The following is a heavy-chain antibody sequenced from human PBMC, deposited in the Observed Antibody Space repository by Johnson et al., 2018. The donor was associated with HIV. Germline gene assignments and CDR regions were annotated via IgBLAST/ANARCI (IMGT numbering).Heavy chain of an antibody. CDR1: GFPFDDYA. D-gene: IGHD4-11*01. CDR3: ARERGYYGNPAFDI. J-gene: IGHJ3*02. CDR2: ISWNSGSI. Sequence: EVQLVESGGGLVQPGRSLRLSCAASGFPFDDYAMHWVRQAPGKGLEWVSGISWNSGSIGYADSVKGRFTISRDNAKNSLYLQMNSLRAEDTALYYCARERGYYGNPAFDIWGQGTMVTVSS. V-gene: IGHV3-9*01.